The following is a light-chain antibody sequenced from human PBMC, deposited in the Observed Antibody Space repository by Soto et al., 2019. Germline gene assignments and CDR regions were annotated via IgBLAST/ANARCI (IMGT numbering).Light chain of an antibody. V-gene: IGKV1-5*01. CDR1: QSIVNW. J-gene: IGKJ2*01. Sequence: DIQMTQSPSTLSASVGDRVIVTCRASQSIVNWLAWYQQKPGKAPKLLISDASKLESGVPSRFSGVGSGTEFTLTISSLQPDDSATYFCQQYNLYPYTFGQGTKLEIK. CDR3: QQYNLYPYT. CDR2: DAS.